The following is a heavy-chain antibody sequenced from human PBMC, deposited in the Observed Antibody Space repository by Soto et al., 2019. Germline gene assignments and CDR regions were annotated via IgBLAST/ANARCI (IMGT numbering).Heavy chain of an antibody. CDR2: IIPIFGTA. V-gene: IGHV1-69*01. J-gene: IGHJ4*02. CDR1: GGTFRSYA. Sequence: QVQLVQSGAEVKKPGSSVKVSCKASGGTFRSYAISWVRQAPGQGLEWMGGIIPIFGTANYAQTFQGRVTITADESTSTAYMELSSLRSEDTAVYYCARLLTGTTGIDYWGQGTLVTVSS. D-gene: IGHD1-7*01. CDR3: ARLLTGTTGIDY.